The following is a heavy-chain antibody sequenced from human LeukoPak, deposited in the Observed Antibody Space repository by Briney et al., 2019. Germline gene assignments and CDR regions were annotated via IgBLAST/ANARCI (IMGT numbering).Heavy chain of an antibody. Sequence: SETLSLTCTVSGGSISSSSYYWGWIRQPPGKGLEWIGSIDHSGSTYYNPSLKSRVTISVDTSNNHFSLKLNSVTAADTAVYYCARSGQQLLFAFDIWGQGTMVTVSS. J-gene: IGHJ3*02. CDR1: GGSISSSSYY. CDR3: ARSGQQLLFAFDI. CDR2: IDHSGST. D-gene: IGHD6-13*01. V-gene: IGHV4-39*02.